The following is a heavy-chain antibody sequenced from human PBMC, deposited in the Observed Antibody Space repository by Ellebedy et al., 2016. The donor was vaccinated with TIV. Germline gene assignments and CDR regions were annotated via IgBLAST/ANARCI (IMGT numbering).Heavy chain of an antibody. V-gene: IGHV4-39*02. CDR1: GGSISSGGYY. D-gene: IGHD2-8*01. Sequence: SETLSLXXTVSGGSISSGGYYWGWIRQPPGKGLEWIGSIYYSGRTHYNPSLKSRVSISVDTSKNQFSLRVSSVTAADTAVYYCAKDRIELMVYAIPDSWGQGTLVTVSS. J-gene: IGHJ5*01. CDR2: IYYSGRT. CDR3: AKDRIELMVYAIPDS.